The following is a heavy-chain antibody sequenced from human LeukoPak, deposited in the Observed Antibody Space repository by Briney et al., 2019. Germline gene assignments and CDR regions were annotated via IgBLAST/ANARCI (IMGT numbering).Heavy chain of an antibody. CDR3: ARGGSYAD. J-gene: IGHJ4*02. Sequence: GGSLRLSCAASGFTFSDSAMHWVRQASGKGLEWVGRIRNRANSFATTYAASVKGRFIISRDESKRMAYLQMNNLKIEDTAVYFCARGGSYADWGQGILVTVSS. D-gene: IGHD1-26*01. CDR2: IRNRANSFAT. V-gene: IGHV3-73*01. CDR1: GFTFSDSA.